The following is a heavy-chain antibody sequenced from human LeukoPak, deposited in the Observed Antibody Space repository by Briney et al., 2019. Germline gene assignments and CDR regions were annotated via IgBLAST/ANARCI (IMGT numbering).Heavy chain of an antibody. CDR3: ARGFRGWHAEGLDY. CDR1: GFTFSSYG. V-gene: IGHV3-30*03. D-gene: IGHD6-19*01. Sequence: AGGSLRLSCAASGFTFSSYGMHWVRQAPGKGLEWVALISDDGGKKYYADSVKGRFTISRDNAKNSLYLQMNTLRAEDTAVYYCARGFRGWHAEGLDYWGQGTLVTVSS. J-gene: IGHJ4*02. CDR2: ISDDGGKK.